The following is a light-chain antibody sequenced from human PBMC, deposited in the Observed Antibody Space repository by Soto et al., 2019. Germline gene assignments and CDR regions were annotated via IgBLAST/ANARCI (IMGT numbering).Light chain of an antibody. CDR2: GVS. CDR3: QNYGDSSLT. CDR1: QSVSSTL. J-gene: IGKJ1*01. Sequence: ELVLTQSPVALSLSSGERATLSCRASQSVSSTLLTWYQQKPGQAPRLLIYGVSSRATGIPDRFSGSGSGTDFTLTISRVEPEDFAVYFCQNYGDSSLTFGQGSRVEIK. V-gene: IGKV3-20*01.